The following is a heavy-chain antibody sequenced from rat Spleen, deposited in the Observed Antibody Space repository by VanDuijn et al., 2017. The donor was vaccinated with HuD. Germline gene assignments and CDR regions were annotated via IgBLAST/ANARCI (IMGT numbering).Heavy chain of an antibody. V-gene: IGHV5S23*01. Sequence: EVQLVESGGGLVQPGRSLKLSCAASGFTFSSFPMAWVRQAPGMGLEWVASISNARGITYYADPVKGRFTISRDTAQNTVYLQMNSLRSEDTATYYCARPTTGIPFNYWGQGVMVTVSS. CDR2: ISNARGIT. CDR3: ARPTTGIPFNY. J-gene: IGHJ2*01. D-gene: IGHD1-9*01. CDR1: GFTFSSFP.